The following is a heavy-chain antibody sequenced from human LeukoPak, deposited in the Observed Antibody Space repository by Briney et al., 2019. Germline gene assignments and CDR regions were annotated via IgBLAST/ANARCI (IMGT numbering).Heavy chain of an antibody. CDR1: GYTFTRYY. CDR3: ARPRMESLSRMPYDY. CDR2: INPSGDTT. J-gene: IGHJ4*02. Sequence: ASVKVSCKASGYTFTRYYMHWVRQAPGQGPEWMGVINPSGDTTTYAQKFQDRVTMTRDTSTSTVYMELSNLRPEDTAVYYCARPRMESLSRMPYDYWGQGTAVTVSS. D-gene: IGHD3-3*01. V-gene: IGHV1-46*01.